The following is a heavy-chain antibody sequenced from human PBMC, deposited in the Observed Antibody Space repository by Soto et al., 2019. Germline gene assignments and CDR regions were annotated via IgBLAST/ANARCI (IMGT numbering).Heavy chain of an antibody. V-gene: IGHV3-33*01. Sequence: QVQLVESGGGLVQPGRSLRLSCAVSGFTFSSYGLNWVRQAPGKGLEWVAAIYYGGSNKYYADSVRGRFTISRDNFKNTLYLHMNSLRAEDTAVYYCARDSKDDSSGYYAGFDYWGQGTLVTVSS. CDR3: ARDSKDDSSGYYAGFDY. D-gene: IGHD3-22*01. CDR1: GFTFSSYG. CDR2: IYYGGSNK. J-gene: IGHJ4*02.